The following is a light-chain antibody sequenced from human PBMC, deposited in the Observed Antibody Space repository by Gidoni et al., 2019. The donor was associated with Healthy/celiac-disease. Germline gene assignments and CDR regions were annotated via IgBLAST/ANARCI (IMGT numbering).Light chain of an antibody. J-gene: IGKJ1*01. Sequence: DIQMTQSPSSLSASVGDRVTLTCRASQSISSYLNWYQQKPGNAPQLLIYAASSFQSGVPSRFSGSGSGTDFTLTISSLQPEDFATYYCQQSYSTLLWTFGQGTKVEIK. CDR3: QQSYSTLLWT. V-gene: IGKV1-39*01. CDR1: QSISSY. CDR2: AAS.